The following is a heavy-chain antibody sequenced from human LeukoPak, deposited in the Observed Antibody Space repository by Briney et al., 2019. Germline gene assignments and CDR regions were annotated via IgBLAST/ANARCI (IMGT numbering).Heavy chain of an antibody. D-gene: IGHD4-17*01. Sequence: GESLKISCKDSGYSFTNYWIGWVRQMPGKGLEWMGIIHSADSNTKYSPSFQGQVTISADKSISTAYLQWSGLKASDTAMYYCAGARHGDYRWDYWGQGTLVAVSS. CDR1: GYSFTNYW. V-gene: IGHV5-51*01. CDR2: IHSADSNT. J-gene: IGHJ4*02. CDR3: AGARHGDYRWDY.